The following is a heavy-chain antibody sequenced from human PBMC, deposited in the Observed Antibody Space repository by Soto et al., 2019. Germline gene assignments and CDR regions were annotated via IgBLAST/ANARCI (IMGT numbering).Heavy chain of an antibody. D-gene: IGHD1-26*01. J-gene: IGHJ4*02. CDR1: GYTFTGHY. CDR2: IGPESGAT. CDR3: GRGRSGQIVVFY. V-gene: IGHV1-2*02. Sequence: ASVEVSCRASGYTFTGHYIHWVRQAPEQGPEWMGEIGPESGATRYAQKFQGRVTMTRDTSITTVYMELKNLSPDDTAVYYCGRGRSGQIVVFYWGQGTPVTVSS.